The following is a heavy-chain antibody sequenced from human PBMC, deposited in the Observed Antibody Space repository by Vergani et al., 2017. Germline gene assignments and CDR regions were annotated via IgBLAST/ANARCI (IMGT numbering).Heavy chain of an antibody. CDR1: GVSVSSPAFY. D-gene: IGHD3/OR15-3a*01. CDR2: IYGRGNI. Sequence: QVQLQESGPGLVKPSQTLSLTCSVSGVSVSSPAFYLNWIRQPAGKGLEWIGRIYGRGNINYNPSLEGRLTISRDTSKNQFSLKVHSVTAADTAVYYCARGETRTDWLDPWGQGTQVIVSS. CDR3: ARGETRTDWLDP. J-gene: IGHJ5*02. V-gene: IGHV4-61*02.